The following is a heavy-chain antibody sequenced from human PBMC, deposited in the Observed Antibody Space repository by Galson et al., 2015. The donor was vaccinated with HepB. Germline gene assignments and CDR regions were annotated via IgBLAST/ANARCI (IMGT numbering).Heavy chain of an antibody. Sequence: CAISGDSVSSNSSLWNWIRQSPSSGLEWLGRTCYRSKRNNDYAVSVESRISSTSDTSKNHFYLQLNSVTPEDTAVYFGARVLRLRKGYKAPCDYWGQGTLVTVSS. V-gene: IGHV6-1*01. J-gene: IGHJ4*02. CDR1: GDSVSSNSSL. CDR3: ARVLRLRKGYKAPCDY. D-gene: IGHD5-24*01. CDR2: TCYRSKRNN.